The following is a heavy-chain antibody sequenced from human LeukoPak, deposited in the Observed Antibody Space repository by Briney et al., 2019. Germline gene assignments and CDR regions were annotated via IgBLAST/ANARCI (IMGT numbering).Heavy chain of an antibody. CDR3: ARGGFVDTAMVSHYFDY. Sequence: SETLSLTCAVHGGSFSGYYWSWIRQPPGKGLEWIGEINHSGSTNYNPSLKSRVTISVDTSKNQFSLKLSSVTAADTAVYYCARGGFVDTAMVSHYFDYWGQGTLVTVSS. D-gene: IGHD5-18*01. J-gene: IGHJ4*02. CDR2: INHSGST. CDR1: GGSFSGYY. V-gene: IGHV4-34*01.